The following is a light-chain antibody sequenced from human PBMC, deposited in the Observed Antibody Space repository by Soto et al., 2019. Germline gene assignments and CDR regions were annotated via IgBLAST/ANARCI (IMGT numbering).Light chain of an antibody. V-gene: IGKV3-11*01. CDR3: QQRSNWLT. Sequence: EIVLTQSPATLSLSPGERATLSCRASQNVVTYLAWYQQKPGQAPRLLIYDASNRATGIPARFSGSGSGTDFTLTISSLEHEDSAVYYCQQRSNWLTFGGGTKVEIK. CDR2: DAS. CDR1: QNVVTY. J-gene: IGKJ4*01.